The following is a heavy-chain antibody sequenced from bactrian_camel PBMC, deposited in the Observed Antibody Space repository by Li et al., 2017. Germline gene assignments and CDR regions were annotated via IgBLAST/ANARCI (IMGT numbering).Heavy chain of an antibody. V-gene: IGHV3S55*01. D-gene: IGHD7*01. CDR2: ISSDGDT. Sequence: QVQLVESGGGSVQAGESLKLSCESSGYIFSSCGWAWYRQAPGKEREWVAKISSDGDTAYAESMKDRFTISVDNAKNTLYLQMNSLKTEDTALYYCVTSGYDYWGQGTQVTVS. CDR3: VTSGYDY. CDR1: GYIFSSCG. J-gene: IGHJ4*01.